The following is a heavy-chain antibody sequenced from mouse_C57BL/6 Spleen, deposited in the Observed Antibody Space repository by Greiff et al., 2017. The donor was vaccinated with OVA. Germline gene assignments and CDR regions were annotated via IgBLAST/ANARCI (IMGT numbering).Heavy chain of an antibody. CDR2: IHPSDSDT. V-gene: IGHV1-74*01. CDR1: GYTFTSYW. J-gene: IGHJ3*01. D-gene: IGHD1-1*01. CDR3: AIDYGSSRAWFAY. Sequence: QVQLQQPGAELVKPGASVKVSCKASGYTFTSYWMHWVKQRPGQGLEWIGRIHPSDSDTNYNQKFKGKATVTVDKSSSTAYMQLSSLTSEDSAVYYCAIDYGSSRAWFAYWGQGTLVTVSA.